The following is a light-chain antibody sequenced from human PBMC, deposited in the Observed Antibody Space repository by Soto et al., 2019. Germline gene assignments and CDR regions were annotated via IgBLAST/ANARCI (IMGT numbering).Light chain of an antibody. CDR1: QDIKNY. CDR3: QQYDDLFT. Sequence: DIQMTQSPSSLSASVGDRVTITCQASQDIKNYLNWYQQKPGKAPKLLIYNASTLESGVPSRFSGTGSETHFTFTISSLQPEDIATYYCQQYDDLFTFGPGTKVDI. J-gene: IGKJ3*01. CDR2: NAS. V-gene: IGKV1-33*01.